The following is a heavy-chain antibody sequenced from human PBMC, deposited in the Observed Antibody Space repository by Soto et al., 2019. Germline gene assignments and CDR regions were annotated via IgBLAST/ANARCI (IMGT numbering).Heavy chain of an antibody. CDR2: ISAYNGNT. Sequence: QVQLVQSGAEVKKPGASVKVSCKASGYTFTSYGISWVRQAPGQGLEWMGWISAYNGNTNYAQKLQGRGTMTTDTSTSTAYMELRRLRSDDTAVYYCARDLYYDFWSGYPLFDYWGQGTLVTVSS. V-gene: IGHV1-18*01. J-gene: IGHJ4*02. D-gene: IGHD3-3*01. CDR1: GYTFTSYG. CDR3: ARDLYYDFWSGYPLFDY.